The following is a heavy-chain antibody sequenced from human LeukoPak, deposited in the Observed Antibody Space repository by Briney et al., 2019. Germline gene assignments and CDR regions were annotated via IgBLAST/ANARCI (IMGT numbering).Heavy chain of an antibody. CDR1: GFTVSSNY. CDR3: ARDLGGSESFGYYFDY. Sequence: GRSLRLSCAASGFTVSSNYMSWVSQAPGKGLEWVSVIYSGGSTYYADSVKGRFTISRDNSKNTLYLQMNSLRAEDTAVYYCARDLGGSESFGYYFDYWGQGTLVTVSS. V-gene: IGHV3-66*01. CDR2: IYSGGST. J-gene: IGHJ4*02. D-gene: IGHD3-10*01.